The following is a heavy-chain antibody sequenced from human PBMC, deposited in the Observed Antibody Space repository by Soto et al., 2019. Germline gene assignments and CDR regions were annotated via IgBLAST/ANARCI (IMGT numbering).Heavy chain of an antibody. CDR1: GYSFTSYW. CDR2: IDPSDSYT. Sequence: GESLKISCKGSGYSFTSYWISWVRQMPGKGLEWMGRIDPSDSYTNYSPSFQGHVTISADKSISTAYLQWSSLKASDTAMYYCARGASYCSSTSCYGGWFDPWGQGTLVTVSS. CDR3: ARGASYCSSTSCYGGWFDP. V-gene: IGHV5-10-1*01. D-gene: IGHD2-2*01. J-gene: IGHJ5*02.